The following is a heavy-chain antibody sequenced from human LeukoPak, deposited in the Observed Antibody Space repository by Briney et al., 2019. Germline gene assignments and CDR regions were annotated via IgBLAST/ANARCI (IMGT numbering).Heavy chain of an antibody. J-gene: IGHJ4*02. Sequence: SETLSLTCAVYGGSFSGYYWSWIRQPPGKGLEWIGEINHSGSTNYNPSLKSRVTISVDTSKNQFSLKLSSVTAADTAVYYCARGYSSSWREYWGQGTLVTVSS. CDR3: ARGYSSSWREY. CDR1: GGSFSGYY. CDR2: INHSGST. D-gene: IGHD6-13*01. V-gene: IGHV4-34*01.